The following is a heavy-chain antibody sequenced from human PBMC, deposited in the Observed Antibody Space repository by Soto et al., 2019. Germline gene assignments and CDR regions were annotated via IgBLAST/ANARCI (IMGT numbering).Heavy chain of an antibody. D-gene: IGHD3-10*01. J-gene: IGHJ4*02. V-gene: IGHV3-66*01. CDR2: IYSGGST. Sequence: EVQLVESGGGLVQPGGSLRLSWAASGFTVSSNYMSWVRRARGKGLEWVSVIYSGGSTYYADSVKGRFTISRDNSKNTLYLQMNSLRAEDTAVYYCASEARSGSDYWGQGTLVTVSS. CDR3: ASEARSGSDY. CDR1: GFTVSSNY.